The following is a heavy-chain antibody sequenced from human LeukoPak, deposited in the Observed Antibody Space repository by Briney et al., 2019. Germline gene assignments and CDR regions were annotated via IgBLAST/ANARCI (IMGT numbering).Heavy chain of an antibody. J-gene: IGHJ4*02. Sequence: ASVTVSCKASGYTFTSYYMHWVRQAPGQGLEWMGIINPSGGSTSYAQKFQGRVTMTRDMSTSTVYMELSSLRSEDTAVYYCARGENHGSSSIPHDYWGQGTLVTVSS. D-gene: IGHD6-6*01. CDR1: GYTFTSYY. V-gene: IGHV1-46*01. CDR3: ARGENHGSSSIPHDY. CDR2: INPSGGST.